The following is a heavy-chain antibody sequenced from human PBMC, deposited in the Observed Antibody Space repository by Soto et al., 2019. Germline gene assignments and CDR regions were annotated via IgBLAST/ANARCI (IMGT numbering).Heavy chain of an antibody. D-gene: IGHD3-10*01. CDR2: IYYSGST. Sequence: QLQLQESGPGLVKPSETLSLTCTVSGGSISSSSYYWGWISQPPGKGLEWIGSIYYSGSTYYNPSLKSRVTISVDTSKNQFSLKLSSVTAADTAVYYCARRGSGSYSDYWGQGTLVTVSS. CDR3: ARRGSGSYSDY. CDR1: GGSISSSSYY. J-gene: IGHJ4*02. V-gene: IGHV4-39*01.